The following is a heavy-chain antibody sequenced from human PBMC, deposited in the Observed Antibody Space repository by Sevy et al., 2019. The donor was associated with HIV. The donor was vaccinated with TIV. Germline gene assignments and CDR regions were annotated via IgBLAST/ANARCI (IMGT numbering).Heavy chain of an antibody. CDR1: GGSITSLY. CDR3: AGENAWGRGYS. D-gene: IGHD1-26*01. Sequence: SESLSLTCTVSGGSITSLYWNWIRQPPGKGLEWIANIYYNGHINYNPSLKSRVTLSLDTSKNQFSLRLSSVTSADTAMYYCAGENAWGRGYSWGQGTLVTVSS. V-gene: IGHV4-59*08. CDR2: IYYNGHI. J-gene: IGHJ4*02.